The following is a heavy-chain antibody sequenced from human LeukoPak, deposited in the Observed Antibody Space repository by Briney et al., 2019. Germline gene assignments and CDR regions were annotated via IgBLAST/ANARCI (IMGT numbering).Heavy chain of an antibody. CDR3: ARGYSGYVNFDY. V-gene: IGHV4-59*08. J-gene: IGHJ4*02. D-gene: IGHD5-12*01. CDR2: IYYSGST. Sequence: SETLSLTCSVSGGSISNYYWSWIRQPPGKGLEWIGYIYYSGSTNYNPSLKSRVTISVDTSKNQFSLKLSSVTAADTAVYYCARGYSGYVNFDYWGQGTLVIVSS. CDR1: GGSISNYY.